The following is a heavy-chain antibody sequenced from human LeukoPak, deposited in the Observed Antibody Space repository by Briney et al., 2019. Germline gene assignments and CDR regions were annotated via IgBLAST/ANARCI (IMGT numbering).Heavy chain of an antibody. CDR3: ASISITGTAAIYYYYGMDV. V-gene: IGHV1-69*04. CDR1: GGTFSSYA. Sequence: ASVKVSCKASGGTFSSYAISWVRQAPGQGLEWMGRIIPILGIANYAQKSQGRVTITADKSTSTAYMELSSLRSEDTAVYYCASISITGTAAIYYYYGMDVWGQGTTVTVSS. CDR2: IIPILGIA. D-gene: IGHD1-20*01. J-gene: IGHJ6*02.